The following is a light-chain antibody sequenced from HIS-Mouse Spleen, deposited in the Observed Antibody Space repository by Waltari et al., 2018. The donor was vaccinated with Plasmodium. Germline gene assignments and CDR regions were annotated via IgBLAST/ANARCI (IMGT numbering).Light chain of an antibody. CDR1: QGISSY. Sequence: AIWMTPPPSFIPAASGDRGTIRCRMSQGISSYLAWYQQKPGQAPGLLIYAASTLESGVPSRFSGSGSGTEFTLTISSLQSEDFATYYCQQYYSFPFTFGPGTKVDIK. V-gene: IGKV1D-8*02. CDR2: AAS. J-gene: IGKJ3*01. CDR3: QQYYSFPFT.